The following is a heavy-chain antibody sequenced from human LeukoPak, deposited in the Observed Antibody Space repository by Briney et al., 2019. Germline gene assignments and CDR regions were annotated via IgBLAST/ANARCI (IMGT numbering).Heavy chain of an antibody. J-gene: IGHJ4*02. V-gene: IGHV3-7*01. Sequence: GGSLRLSCAASGFTFSSYAMSWVRQAPGKGLEWVANIKQDGSEKYYVDSVKGRFTISRDNAKNSLYLQMNSLRAEDTAVYYCARSLIAARLIWGQGTLVTVSS. CDR2: IKQDGSEK. D-gene: IGHD6-6*01. CDR3: ARSLIAARLI. CDR1: GFTFSSYA.